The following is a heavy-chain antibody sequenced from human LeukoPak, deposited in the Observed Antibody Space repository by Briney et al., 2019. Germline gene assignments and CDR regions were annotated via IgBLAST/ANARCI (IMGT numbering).Heavy chain of an antibody. J-gene: IGHJ4*02. D-gene: IGHD5-12*01. Sequence: GGSLRLSCAASGFTFSSYWMSWVRQAPGKRLEWVANIKQDGSEKYYVDSVKGRFTISRDNAKNSLYLQMNSLRAEDTAVYYCARDVYSGYDLFDYWGQGTLVTVSS. CDR1: GFTFSSYW. CDR2: IKQDGSEK. CDR3: ARDVYSGYDLFDY. V-gene: IGHV3-7*01.